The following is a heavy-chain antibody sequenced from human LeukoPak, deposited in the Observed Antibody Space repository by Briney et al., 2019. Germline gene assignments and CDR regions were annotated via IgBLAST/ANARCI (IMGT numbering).Heavy chain of an antibody. CDR1: GGTFSSYA. Sequence: SVKVSCKASGGTFSSYAISWVRQAPGQGLEWMGRIIPIFGTANYAQKFQGRVTITTDKSTSTAYMELNSLRSEDTAVYYCARDPWGRWELPFDYWGQGTLVTVSS. CDR3: ARDPWGRWELPFDY. CDR2: IIPIFGTA. D-gene: IGHD1-26*01. J-gene: IGHJ4*02. V-gene: IGHV1-69*05.